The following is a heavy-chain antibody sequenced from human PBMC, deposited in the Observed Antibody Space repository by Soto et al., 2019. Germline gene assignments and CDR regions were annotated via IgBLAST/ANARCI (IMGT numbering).Heavy chain of an antibody. CDR2: IFSGTGGT. D-gene: IGHD2-15*01. CDR3: ARDRQPDGIWTFDY. CDR1: GFTVSTYT. J-gene: IGHJ4*02. Sequence: GGAPRLCCSACGFTVSTYTMGLVRLDTGKRLEWVSTIFSGTGGTKYAHSVTGRFTISRDISRNILYLQMNALGVDDTAVYFCARDRQPDGIWTFDYWGRGIQVTVSS. V-gene: IGHV3-23*01.